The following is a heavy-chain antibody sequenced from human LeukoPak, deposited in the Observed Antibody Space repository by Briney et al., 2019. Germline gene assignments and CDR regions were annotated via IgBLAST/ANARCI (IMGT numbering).Heavy chain of an antibody. CDR3: AKSGLGYCSSTSCYLLGY. J-gene: IGHJ4*02. CDR2: IRYDGSNK. V-gene: IGHV3-30*02. Sequence: GGSLRLSCAGSGFTFSSYGMHWVRQAPGKGLEWVAFIRYDGSNKYYADSVKGRFTISRDNSKNTLYLQMNSLRAEDTAVYYCAKSGLGYCSSTSCYLLGYWGQGTLVTVSS. CDR1: GFTFSSYG. D-gene: IGHD2-2*01.